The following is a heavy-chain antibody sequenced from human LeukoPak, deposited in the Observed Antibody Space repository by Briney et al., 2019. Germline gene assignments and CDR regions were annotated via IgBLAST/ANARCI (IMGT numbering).Heavy chain of an antibody. CDR2: ISSDGRDK. CDR3: TTSACSNGVCYTSVNY. J-gene: IGHJ4*02. Sequence: GGSLRLSCAASGFTFSRYGTHWVRQAPGKGLEWVAVISSDGRDKHYADSVKGRFTISRDNSKNTLYLQMNSLKTEDTAVYYCTTSACSNGVCYTSVNYWGQGTLVTVSS. CDR1: GFTFSRYG. D-gene: IGHD2-8*01. V-gene: IGHV3-30*03.